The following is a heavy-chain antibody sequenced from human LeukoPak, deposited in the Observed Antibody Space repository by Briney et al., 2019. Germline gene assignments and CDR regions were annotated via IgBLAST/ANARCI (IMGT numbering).Heavy chain of an antibody. Sequence: PSETLSLTCAVYGGSFSSSSYYWGWIRQPPGKGLEWIGSIYYSGSTYYNPSLKSRVTISVDTSKNQFSLKLSSVTAADTAVYYCASPLRGWYCSSTSCSPMDVWGKGTTVTVSS. CDR2: IYYSGST. CDR1: GGSFSSSSYY. V-gene: IGHV4-39*01. J-gene: IGHJ6*04. CDR3: ASPLRGWYCSSTSCSPMDV. D-gene: IGHD2-2*01.